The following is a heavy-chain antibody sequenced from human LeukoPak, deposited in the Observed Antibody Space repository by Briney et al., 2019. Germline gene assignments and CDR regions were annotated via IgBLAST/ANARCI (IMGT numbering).Heavy chain of an antibody. V-gene: IGHV3-33*01. CDR1: GFTFSSYG. J-gene: IGHJ6*02. CDR2: IWYDGSNK. CDR3: ARKAYSSSWREYYYYGMDV. Sequence: GGSLRLSCAASGFTFSSYGMHWVRQAPGKGLEWVAVIWYDGSNKYYADSVKGRFTISRDNSKNTLYLQMNSLRAEDTAVYCCARKAYSSSWREYYYYGMDVWGQGTTVTVSS. D-gene: IGHD6-13*01.